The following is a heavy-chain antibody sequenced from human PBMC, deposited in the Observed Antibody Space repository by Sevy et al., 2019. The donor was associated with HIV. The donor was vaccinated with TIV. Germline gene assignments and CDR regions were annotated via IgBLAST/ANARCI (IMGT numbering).Heavy chain of an antibody. V-gene: IGHV4-59*13. Sequence: SETLSLTCTVSGGSISSYYWSWIRQPPGKGLEWIGYIYYSGSTNYNPSLKSRVTISVDTSKNQFSLKLSSETAADTAVYYWTRDQGLLWFGDPKAPSYYYYGMDVWGQGTTVTVSS. D-gene: IGHD3-10*01. CDR3: TRDQGLLWFGDPKAPSYYYYGMDV. J-gene: IGHJ6*02. CDR1: GGSISSYY. CDR2: IYYSGST.